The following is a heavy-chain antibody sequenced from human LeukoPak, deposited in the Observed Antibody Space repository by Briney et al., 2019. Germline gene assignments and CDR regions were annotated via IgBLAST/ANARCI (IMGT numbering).Heavy chain of an antibody. CDR3: VRGTETDDFFDY. D-gene: IGHD2-21*02. V-gene: IGHV4-59*08. CDR2: IYYTGSD. CDR1: GGSIINHY. J-gene: IGHJ4*02. Sequence: SETLSLTCTVSGGSIINHYWSWIRQPPGKGLEWIGYIYYTGSDNYNPSLKRRVSMSVGTSKNQFSLMVTSVTAADTAVYYCVRGTETDDFFDYWGQGTLVTVSS.